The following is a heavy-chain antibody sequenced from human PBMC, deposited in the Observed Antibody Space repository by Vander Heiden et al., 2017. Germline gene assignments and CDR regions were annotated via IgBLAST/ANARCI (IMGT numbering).Heavy chain of an antibody. CDR2: IIPSGGTT. Sequence: QVQLVQSGAEVKKPGASVTVSCKASGYTFTNNYIHWVRQAPGQGLEWMGIIIPSGGTTNYAQKCQGRVTMTRDTSTNTVYMDLSSLRSEDTAVYYCARGPGDGDPPNGLDIWGQVTMVTVS. V-gene: IGHV1-46*01. D-gene: IGHD4-17*01. CDR1: GYTFTNNY. CDR3: ARGPGDGDPPNGLDI. J-gene: IGHJ3*02.